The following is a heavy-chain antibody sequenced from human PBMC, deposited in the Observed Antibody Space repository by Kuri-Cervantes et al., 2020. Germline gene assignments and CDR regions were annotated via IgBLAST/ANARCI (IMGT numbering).Heavy chain of an antibody. V-gene: IGHV3-11*04. CDR2: ISSGATTI. J-gene: IGHJ6*02. CDR1: GFTFSDYY. Sequence: GGSLRLSCAGSGFTFSDYYMSWIRQAPGKGLEWVSYISSGATTIYYADSVKGRFTISRDNAKNSLYLQMNSLRAEDTAVYYCAKDKTRDYYYGMDVWGRGTTVTVSS. CDR3: AKDKTRDYYYGMDV.